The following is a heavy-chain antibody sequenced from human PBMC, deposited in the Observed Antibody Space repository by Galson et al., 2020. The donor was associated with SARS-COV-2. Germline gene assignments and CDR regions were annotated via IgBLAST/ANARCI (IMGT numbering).Heavy chain of an antibody. J-gene: IGHJ4*02. Sequence: GGSLRLSCAASGFTFSSYAMSWVRQAPGQGLEWASAISGSGGSTYYAASAKGRFTISRDNSKNTLYLQMNSLRAEDTAVYYCAILTYDSSGYPFDYWGQGTLVTVAS. D-gene: IGHD3-22*01. CDR2: ISGSGGST. CDR1: GFTFSSYA. CDR3: AILTYDSSGYPFDY. V-gene: IGHV3-23*01.